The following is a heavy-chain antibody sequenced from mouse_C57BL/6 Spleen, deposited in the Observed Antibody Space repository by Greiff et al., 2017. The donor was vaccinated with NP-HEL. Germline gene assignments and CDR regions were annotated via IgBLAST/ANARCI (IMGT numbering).Heavy chain of an antibody. CDR3: ARQGVGYDYDAMDY. CDR2: ISSGGSYT. Sequence: EVQRVESGGDLVKPGGSLKLSCAASGFTFSSYGMSWVRQTPDKRLEWVATISSGGSYTYYPDSVKGRFTISRDNAKNTLYLQMSSLKSEDTAMYYCARQGVGYDYDAMDYWGQGTSVTVSS. CDR1: GFTFSSYG. D-gene: IGHD1-1*02. V-gene: IGHV5-6*01. J-gene: IGHJ4*01.